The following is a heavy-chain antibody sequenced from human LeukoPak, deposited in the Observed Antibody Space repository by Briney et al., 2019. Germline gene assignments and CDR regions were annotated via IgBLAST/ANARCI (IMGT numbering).Heavy chain of an antibody. J-gene: IGHJ4*02. CDR1: GGSISSSNYY. CDR2: IYYRGNA. Sequence: RPSETLSLTCTVSGGSISSSNYYWAWIRQPPGQGLEWIGSIYYRGNAYYNPSLKSRVTISVDTSKNQFSLKLSSVTAADTAVYYCARATTSNTYYYDSSGYYFDYWGQGTLVTVSS. CDR3: ARATTSNTYYYDSSGYYFDY. V-gene: IGHV4-39*07. D-gene: IGHD3-22*01.